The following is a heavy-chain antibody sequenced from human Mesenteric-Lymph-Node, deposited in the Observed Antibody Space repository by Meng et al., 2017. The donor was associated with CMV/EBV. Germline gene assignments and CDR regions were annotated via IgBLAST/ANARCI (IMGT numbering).Heavy chain of an antibody. CDR1: GGSVSSGSHY. Sequence: SETLSLTCTVSGGSVSSGSHYWSWIRQPPGKGLEWIGYIYYSGSTNYNPSLKSRVTISVDTSKNQFSLKLSSVTAADTAVYYCARSATDYDILTGPTNYFDYWGQGTLVTVSS. D-gene: IGHD3-9*01. V-gene: IGHV4-61*01. CDR3: ARSATDYDILTGPTNYFDY. J-gene: IGHJ4*02. CDR2: IYYSGST.